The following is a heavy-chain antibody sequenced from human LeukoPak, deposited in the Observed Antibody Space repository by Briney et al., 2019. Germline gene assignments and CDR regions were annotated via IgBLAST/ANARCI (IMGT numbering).Heavy chain of an antibody. Sequence: GGSLRLSCAASGFTFSSYEMNWVRQAPGKGLEWVSYISSSGSTIYYADSVKGRFTISRDNAKNSLYLQMNSLRAEDTAVYYCARGPSGGNNLWMDYWGQGTLVTVSS. D-gene: IGHD2-21*01. CDR1: GFTFSSYE. V-gene: IGHV3-48*03. CDR2: ISSSGSTI. CDR3: ARGPSGGNNLWMDY. J-gene: IGHJ4*02.